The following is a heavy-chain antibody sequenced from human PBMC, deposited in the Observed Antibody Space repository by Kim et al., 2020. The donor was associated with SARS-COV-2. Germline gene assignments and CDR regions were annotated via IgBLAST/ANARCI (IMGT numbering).Heavy chain of an antibody. V-gene: IGHV4-39*01. Sequence: SETLSLTCTVSGGSISSGSYYWGWIRQPPGKGLEWIGNIYYSGSTYYNPSLKSRVTISIDTSKNQFSLNLRFVTAADTAVYYCTRQGSSWPHYLSDYWGQGPLVTVSS. J-gene: IGHJ4*02. CDR2: IYYSGST. CDR1: GGSISSGSYY. D-gene: IGHD6-13*01. CDR3: TRQGSSWPHYLSDY.